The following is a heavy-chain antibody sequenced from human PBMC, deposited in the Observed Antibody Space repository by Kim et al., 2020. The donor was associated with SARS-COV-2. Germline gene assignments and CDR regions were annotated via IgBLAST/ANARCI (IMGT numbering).Heavy chain of an antibody. J-gene: IGHJ5*02. V-gene: IGHV3-23*01. CDR2: IGYGGSRS. Sequence: GGSLRLSCAASGFNFTGHAVTWVRQAPGKGLEWVAAIGYGGSRSHWADSVKGRFSISKDNSKNTLFLQLDNLRAEYTAIYYCAIDLSTSGDLWGQGVLVTVSS. D-gene: IGHD2-2*01. CDR3: AIDLSTSGDL. CDR1: GFNFTGHA.